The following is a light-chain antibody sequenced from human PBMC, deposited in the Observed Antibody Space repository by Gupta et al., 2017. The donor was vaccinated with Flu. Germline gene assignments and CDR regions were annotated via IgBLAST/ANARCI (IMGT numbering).Light chain of an antibody. CDR3: QQYDNTPYT. Sequence: PGETASLNCKSSQNLWYSHNNNNYVAWLQQKPGQPPKLLIYGASTGASGVPNRFSGRGSGTDFTLTISSLQAEDVATYYCQQYDNTPYTFGQGTKLEIK. CDR2: GAS. CDR1: QNLWYSHNNNNY. J-gene: IGKJ2*01. V-gene: IGKV4-1*01.